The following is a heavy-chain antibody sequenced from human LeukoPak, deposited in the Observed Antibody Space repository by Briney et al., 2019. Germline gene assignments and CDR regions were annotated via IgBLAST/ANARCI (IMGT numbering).Heavy chain of an antibody. D-gene: IGHD5-18*01. CDR1: GFTFSSYS. CDR2: ISSSGNTI. CDR3: ARLRGYSYGYGDY. V-gene: IGHV3-48*04. Sequence: PGGSLRLSCAASGFTFSSYSMNWVRQAPGKGLEWVSYISSSGNTIDYADSVKGRFTISRDNAKNSLYLQMVSLRAEDTAVYYCARLRGYSYGYGDYWGQGTLSPSPQ. J-gene: IGHJ4*02.